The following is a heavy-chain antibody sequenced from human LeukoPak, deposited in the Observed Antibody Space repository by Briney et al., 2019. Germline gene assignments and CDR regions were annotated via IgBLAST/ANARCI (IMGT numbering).Heavy chain of an antibody. CDR3: AGRYCSSTSCYFYYGSGSYYKFHSPFDY. V-gene: IGHV4-38-2*02. Sequence: SETLSLTCTVSGYSISTSYYWGWIRQPPGKGLEWIGSIYHSGNTYYNPSLKSRVTISVDTSKNQFSLKLSSVTAADTAVYYCAGRYCSSTSCYFYYGSGSYYKFHSPFDYWGQGTLVTVSS. CDR2: IYHSGNT. J-gene: IGHJ4*02. CDR1: GYSISTSYY. D-gene: IGHD3-10*01.